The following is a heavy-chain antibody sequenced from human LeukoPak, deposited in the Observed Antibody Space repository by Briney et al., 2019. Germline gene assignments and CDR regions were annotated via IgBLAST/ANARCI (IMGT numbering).Heavy chain of an antibody. V-gene: IGHV4-59*01. D-gene: IGHD2-2*01. CDR2: IYYSGST. CDR1: GGSISSYY. CDR3: ARRCSSTSCYDAFDI. J-gene: IGHJ3*02. Sequence: SETLSLTCTVSGGSISSYYWSWIRQPPGKGLEWIGYIYYSGSTNYNPSLKSRVTISVDTSKNQFSLKLSSVTAADTAVYYCARRCSSTSCYDAFDIWGQGTMVTVSS.